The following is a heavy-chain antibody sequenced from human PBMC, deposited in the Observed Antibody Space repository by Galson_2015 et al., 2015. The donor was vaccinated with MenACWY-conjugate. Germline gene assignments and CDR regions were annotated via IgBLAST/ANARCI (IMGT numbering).Heavy chain of an antibody. CDR1: GSTFSNAW. J-gene: IGHJ6*03. CDR2: IKSQTDGGKT. CDR3: TTHKPDSWGGLLFHFYMDV. V-gene: IGHV3-15*01. Sequence: SLRLSCAASGSTFSNAWMSWVRQAPGKGLEWVGRIKSQTDGGKTDYAAPVKGRFTISRDDSKNTLFLQMNSLKIEDTAVYYCTTHKPDSWGGLLFHFYMDVWGKGTTVTVSS. D-gene: IGHD2-21*01.